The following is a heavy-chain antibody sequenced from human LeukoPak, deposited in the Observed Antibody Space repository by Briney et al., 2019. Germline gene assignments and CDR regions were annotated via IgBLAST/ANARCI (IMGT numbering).Heavy chain of an antibody. D-gene: IGHD3-22*01. CDR1: GGTFSSYA. CDR2: IIPIFGTA. Sequence: ASVKVSCKASGGTFSSYAISWVRQAPGQGLEWMGGIIPIFGTANYAQKFQGRVTITADESTSTAYMELSSLRSEDTAVYYCARAYYDSSGYYYEFWGYFDYWGQGTLVTVSS. CDR3: ARAYYDSSGYYYEFWGYFDY. V-gene: IGHV1-69*13. J-gene: IGHJ4*02.